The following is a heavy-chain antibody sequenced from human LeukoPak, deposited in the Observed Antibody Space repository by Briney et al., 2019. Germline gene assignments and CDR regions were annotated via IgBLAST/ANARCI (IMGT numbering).Heavy chain of an antibody. D-gene: IGHD2-15*01. CDR1: GFTFSTSA. CDR3: AGSVSGTWPY. CDR2: IRNKASRYTS. J-gene: IGHJ4*02. Sequence: PGGSLRLSCAASGFTFSTSAMNWVRQAPGQGLEWVGRIRNKASRYTSEYAASVKGRFTISRDDSKNSLYLQMNSLKTEDTAVYYCAGSVSGTWPYWGQGTLVTVSS. V-gene: IGHV3-72*01.